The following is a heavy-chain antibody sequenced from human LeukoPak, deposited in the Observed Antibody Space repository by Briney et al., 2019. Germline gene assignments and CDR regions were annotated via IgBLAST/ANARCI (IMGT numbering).Heavy chain of an antibody. V-gene: IGHV3-15*01. Sequence: GRSLRLSCAASGFTFSNVWMSWVRQAPGKGLEWVGRIKSKTDGGTTDYVAPVKGRFTISRDDSKNTLYLQMNSLTSEDTAVYYCTTRPTVYNIYFPATFDYWGQGTLVTVSS. D-gene: IGHD1-1*01. J-gene: IGHJ4*02. CDR3: TTRPTVYNIYFPATFDY. CDR2: IKSKTDGGTT. CDR1: GFTFSNVW.